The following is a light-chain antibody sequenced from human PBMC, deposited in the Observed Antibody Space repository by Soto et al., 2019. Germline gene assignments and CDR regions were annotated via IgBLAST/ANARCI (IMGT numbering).Light chain of an antibody. V-gene: IGLV2-23*01. CDR3: CSYAGSSTLL. J-gene: IGLJ2*01. CDR1: SSDVGGYNL. Sequence: QSALTQPASVSGSPGQSITISCTGTSSDVGGYNLVSWYQQHPGKTPKLMIYEGSKRPSGVSNRFSGSKSGNTASLTISGLPAEDEADYYCCSYAGSSTLLFGGGTQLTVL. CDR2: EGS.